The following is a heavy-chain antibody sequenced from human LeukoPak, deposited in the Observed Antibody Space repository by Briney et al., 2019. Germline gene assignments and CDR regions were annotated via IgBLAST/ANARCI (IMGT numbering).Heavy chain of an antibody. Sequence: PGGSLRLSCAASGFTVSSNYMSGVRQAPGKGLEWVSVIYSGGSTYYADSVKGRFTISRDNSKNTLYLQMNSLRAEDTAVYYCARGVGSTRAYYMDVWGKGTTVTVSS. J-gene: IGHJ6*03. CDR3: ARGVGSTRAYYMDV. CDR2: IYSGGST. D-gene: IGHD2-2*01. CDR1: GFTVSSNY. V-gene: IGHV3-53*01.